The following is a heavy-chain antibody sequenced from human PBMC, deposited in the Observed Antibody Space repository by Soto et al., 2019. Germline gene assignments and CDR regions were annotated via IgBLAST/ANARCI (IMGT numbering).Heavy chain of an antibody. D-gene: IGHD2-2*02. Sequence: SQTLSLTCAISGDSVSSNSAAWNWIRQSPSRGLEWLGRTYYRSKWYNDYAVSVKSRITINPDTSKDQFSLQLNSVTPEDTAVYYCARWEYCSSTSCYNVGMDVWGQGTTVPVSS. CDR2: TYYRSKWYN. J-gene: IGHJ6*02. CDR1: GDSVSSNSAA. CDR3: ARWEYCSSTSCYNVGMDV. V-gene: IGHV6-1*01.